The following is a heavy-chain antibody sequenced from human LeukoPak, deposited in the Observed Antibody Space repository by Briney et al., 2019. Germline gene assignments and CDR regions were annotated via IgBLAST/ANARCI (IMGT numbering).Heavy chain of an antibody. D-gene: IGHD4-17*01. CDR3: ARDLFRDYGDYYNWFDP. CDR2: ISSSSTI. CDR1: GFTFSSYS. V-gene: IGHV3-48*01. Sequence: PGGSLRLSCAASGFTFSSYSMNWVRQAPGKGLEWVSYISSSSTIYYADSVKGRFTISRDNTKNSLYLQMNSLRAEDTAVYYCARDLFRDYGDYYNWFDPWGQGTLVTVSS. J-gene: IGHJ5*02.